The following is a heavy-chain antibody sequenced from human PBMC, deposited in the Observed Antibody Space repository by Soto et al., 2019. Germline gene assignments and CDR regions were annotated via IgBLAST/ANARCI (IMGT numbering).Heavy chain of an antibody. CDR1: GFTFSSYW. D-gene: IGHD2-8*01. Sequence: EEQLVESGGGLVQPGGSLRLSCAASGFTFSSYWMHWVRQTPGEGLVWVSRINPSGSITTYADSVKGRFTISRDNAKNTLYLQMNSLRGDDTAVYYCARIPTGKYGVWNYWGQGTLVTVSS. J-gene: IGHJ4*02. CDR2: INPSGSIT. V-gene: IGHV3-74*01. CDR3: ARIPTGKYGVWNY.